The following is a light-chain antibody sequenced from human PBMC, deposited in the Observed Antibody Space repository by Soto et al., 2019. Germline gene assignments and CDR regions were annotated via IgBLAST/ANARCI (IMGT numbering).Light chain of an antibody. J-gene: IGLJ1*01. CDR2: DVR. V-gene: IGLV2-14*01. CDR1: SSDVGGYNY. Sequence: QSVLTRPASVSASPGRSITISSTGTSSDVGGYNYVSWYQQHPGKAPKLMIYDVRNRPSGVSDRFSGSKSGNTASLTISGLQAEDEADYYRSSYTSSSTHVFGTGTKVTVL. CDR3: SSYTSSSTHV.